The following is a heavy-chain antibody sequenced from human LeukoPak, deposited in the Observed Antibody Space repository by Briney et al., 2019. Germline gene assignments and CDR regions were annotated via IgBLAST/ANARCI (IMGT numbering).Heavy chain of an antibody. D-gene: IGHD1-26*01. Sequence: SETLSLTCIVSGGSIRSYFWSWIRPPPGKGLEWIGYIDYSGGTNYNPSLKSRVTISVDTSKNQFSLRLSSVTAADTAVYYSARAVGATPPSFDYWGQGTLVTVSS. CDR3: ARAVGATPPSFDY. CDR1: GGSIRSYF. CDR2: IDYSGGT. V-gene: IGHV4-59*01. J-gene: IGHJ4*02.